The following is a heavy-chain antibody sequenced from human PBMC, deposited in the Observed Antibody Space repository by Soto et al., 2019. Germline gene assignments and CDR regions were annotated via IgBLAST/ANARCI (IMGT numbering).Heavy chain of an antibody. J-gene: IGHJ6*02. CDR2: INSDGSST. D-gene: IGHD4-4*01. CDR3: ARGVTTHTYYYYYYGMDV. V-gene: IGHV3-74*01. CDR1: GFTFSSYW. Sequence: GGSLRLSCAASGFTFSSYWMHWVRQAPGKGLVWVSRINSDGSSTSYADSVKGRFTISRDNAKNTLYLQMNSLRAEDTAVYYCARGVTTHTYYYYYYGMDVWGQGTTVTVSS.